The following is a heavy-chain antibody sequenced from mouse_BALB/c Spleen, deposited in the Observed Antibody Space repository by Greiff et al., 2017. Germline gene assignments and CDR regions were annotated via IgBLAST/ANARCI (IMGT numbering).Heavy chain of an antibody. D-gene: IGHD1-1*01. V-gene: IGHV2-6-7*01. CDR3: SRDDYDYCALDY. CDR1: GFSLTGYG. CDR2: IWGDGST. J-gene: IGHJ4*01. Sequence: VQRVESGPGLVAPSQSLSITCTVSGFSLTGYGVNWVRQPPGKGLEWLGMIWGDGSTDNNSAPKSRLSIIKDNSKSQVFLKMNSLQTDDTARYYCSRDDYDYCALDYWGQGTSVTVSA.